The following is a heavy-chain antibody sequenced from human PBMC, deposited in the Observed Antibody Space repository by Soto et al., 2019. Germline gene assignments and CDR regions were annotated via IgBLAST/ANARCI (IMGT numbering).Heavy chain of an antibody. CDR3: AKDMVHCTGTRCARYFEK. CDR2: ISGSGDNP. J-gene: IGHJ4*02. CDR1: KVTFIAFA. Sequence: GRLIRVPRGAVKVTFIAFAIPCVRKNPGTGLERVSDISGSGDNPYYEDSVKGRFTISRDNSKSTLYLQMNSLRDEDTAVYYCAKDMVHCTGTRCARYFEKWGRGSLVTVSS. D-gene: IGHD2-8*02. V-gene: IGHV3-23*01.